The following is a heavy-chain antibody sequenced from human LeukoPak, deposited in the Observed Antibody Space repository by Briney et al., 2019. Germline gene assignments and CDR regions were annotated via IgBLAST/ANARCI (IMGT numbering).Heavy chain of an antibody. CDR1: GLTFSSYS. Sequence: PGGSLRLSCAASGLTFSSYSMNWVRQAPGKGLEWVSYISSSSSTIYYADSVKGRFTISRDNAKNSLYLQMNSLRAEDTAVYYCARGSGSYFPHFDYWGQGTLVTVSS. J-gene: IGHJ4*02. V-gene: IGHV3-48*01. CDR2: ISSSSSTI. CDR3: ARGSGSYFPHFDY. D-gene: IGHD1-26*01.